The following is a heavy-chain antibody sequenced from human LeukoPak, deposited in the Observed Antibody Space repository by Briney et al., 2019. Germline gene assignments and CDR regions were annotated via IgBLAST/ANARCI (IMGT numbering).Heavy chain of an antibody. CDR1: GGSFSGYY. Sequence: PSETLSLTCAVYGGSFSGYYWSWIRQPPGKGLEWIGVINHSGSTNYNPSLKSRVTISVDTSKNQFSLKLSSVTAADTAVYYCARASRPYYFDYWGQGTLVTVSS. J-gene: IGHJ4*02. CDR2: INHSGST. CDR3: ARASRPYYFDY. V-gene: IGHV4-34*01.